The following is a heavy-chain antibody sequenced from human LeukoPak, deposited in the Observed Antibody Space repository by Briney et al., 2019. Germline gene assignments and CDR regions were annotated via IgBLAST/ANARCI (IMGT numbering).Heavy chain of an antibody. Sequence: PGGSLRLSCAASGFTFSSYWMSWVRQAPGKGLEWVANIKQDGSEKYYVDSVKGRFTISRDNAKNSLYLQMNSLRAKDTAVYYCARLPGDTAMVNWFDPWGQGTLVTVSS. CDR1: GFTFSSYW. CDR2: IKQDGSEK. V-gene: IGHV3-7*01. CDR3: ARLPGDTAMVNWFDP. J-gene: IGHJ5*02. D-gene: IGHD5-18*01.